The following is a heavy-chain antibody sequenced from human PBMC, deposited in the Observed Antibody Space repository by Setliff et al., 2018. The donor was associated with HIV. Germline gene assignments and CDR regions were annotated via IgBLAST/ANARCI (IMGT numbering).Heavy chain of an antibody. J-gene: IGHJ4*02. CDR2: VYYRGST. D-gene: IGHD2-8*01. V-gene: IGHV4-61*08. CDR1: GDPVNNGGFF. CDR3: ARGTLNYLDY. Sequence: NPSETLSLTCSVTGDPVNNGGFFWTWIRQTPGKGLEWIGNVYYRGSTKYNPSLKSRVTLSVDTSKNQFDLKVNSVTAADTSVYYCARGTLNYLDYWGQGALVTVSS.